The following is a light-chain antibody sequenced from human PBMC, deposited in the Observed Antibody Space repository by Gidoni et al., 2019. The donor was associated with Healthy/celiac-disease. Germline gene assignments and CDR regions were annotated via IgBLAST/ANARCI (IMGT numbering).Light chain of an antibody. CDR3: HQYFSYPSWT. CDR1: QGISSY. J-gene: IGKJ1*01. CDR2: AAS. V-gene: IGKV1-8*01. Sequence: ITCRASQGISSYFAWYQQKPGNTPKLLIYAASTLQSGVPSMFSGSGPGTDFTPPISCLQSADFAKFYCHQYFSYPSWTFGQGTKVEIK.